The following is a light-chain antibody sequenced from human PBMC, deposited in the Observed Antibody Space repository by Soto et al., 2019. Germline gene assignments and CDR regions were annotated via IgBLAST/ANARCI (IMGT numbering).Light chain of an antibody. V-gene: IGKV3-20*01. CDR1: QSVSSY. CDR3: QQYGNSPIT. CDR2: GAS. J-gene: IGKJ5*01. Sequence: EIVLTQSPATLSLSPWGRATLSCRASQSVSSYLAWYQQKPGQAPRLLIYGASSRATGIPDRFSGSGSGTDFTLTISRLEPEDFAVYYCQQYGNSPITFGQGTRLEIK.